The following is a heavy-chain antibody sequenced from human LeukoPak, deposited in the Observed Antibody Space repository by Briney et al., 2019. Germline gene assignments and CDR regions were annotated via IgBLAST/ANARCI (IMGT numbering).Heavy chain of an antibody. V-gene: IGHV4-34*01. CDR2: IYYSGST. CDR3: ARDLSRGFDP. CDR1: GGSFSGYY. J-gene: IGHJ5*02. Sequence: SETLSLTCAVYGGSFSGYYWSWIRRPPGKGLEWIGSIYYSGSTYYNPSLKSRVTISVDTSKNQFSLKLSSVTAADTAVYYCARDLSRGFDPWGQGTLVTVSS. D-gene: IGHD2/OR15-2a*01.